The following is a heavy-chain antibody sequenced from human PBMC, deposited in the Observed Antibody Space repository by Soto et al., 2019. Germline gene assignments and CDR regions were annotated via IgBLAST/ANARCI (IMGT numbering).Heavy chain of an antibody. D-gene: IGHD5-12*01. J-gene: IGHJ5*02. CDR1: GYHFTSYY. Sequence: ASVKVSCKASGYHFTSYYLLWVRQAPGQGLEWMGWINPSSRTTKTAQQFQRRLAMTRDTSINTAYMELSGLKSDDTAIYYCARFSSFSANDAADLWGQGTVVTVSS. CDR3: ARFSSFSANDAADL. CDR2: INPSSRTT. V-gene: IGHV1-2*02.